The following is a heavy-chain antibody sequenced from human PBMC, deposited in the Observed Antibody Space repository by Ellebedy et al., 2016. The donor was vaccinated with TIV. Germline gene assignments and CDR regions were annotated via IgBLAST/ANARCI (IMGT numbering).Heavy chain of an antibody. CDR2: IKQDGTEN. J-gene: IGHJ6*03. CDR3: ARLGGLMVYTAYYMDV. D-gene: IGHD2-8*01. Sequence: GGSLRLXCAASGFTFGNFWMSWVRQAPGKGLEWVANIKQDGTENYSVDSVKGRFTISRDNGKNSLYLQLSSLRAEDTAVYYCARLGGLMVYTAYYMDVWGIGTTVTVSS. CDR1: GFTFGNFW. V-gene: IGHV3-7*01.